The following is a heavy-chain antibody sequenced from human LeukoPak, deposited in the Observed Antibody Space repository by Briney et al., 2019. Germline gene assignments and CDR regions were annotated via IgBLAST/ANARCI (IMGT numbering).Heavy chain of an antibody. CDR2: INPNSGGT. D-gene: IGHD2-8*02. CDR1: GYTFTGYY. J-gene: IGHJ4*02. V-gene: IGHV1-2*02. Sequence: ASVKVSCKASGYTFTGYYMHWVRQAPGQGLEWMGWINPNSGGTNYAQKFQGRVTMTRDTSISTAYMELSRLRSDDTAIYYCATYRQVLLPFESWGQGTLVTVSS. CDR3: ATYRQVLLPFES.